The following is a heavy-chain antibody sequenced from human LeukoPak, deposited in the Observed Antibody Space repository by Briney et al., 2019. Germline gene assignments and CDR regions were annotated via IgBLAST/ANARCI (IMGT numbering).Heavy chain of an antibody. CDR3: ARYFSSRVGATPEGFDY. CDR1: GYTFTSYG. D-gene: IGHD1-26*01. V-gene: IGHV1-18*01. J-gene: IGHJ4*02. CDR2: ISAHNGNT. Sequence: GASVKVSCKASGYTFTSYGISWVRQAPGQGLEWMGWISAHNGNTNYAQKLQGRVTMTTDTSTSTAYMELRSLRSDDTAVYYCARYFSSRVGATPEGFDYWGQGTLVTVSS.